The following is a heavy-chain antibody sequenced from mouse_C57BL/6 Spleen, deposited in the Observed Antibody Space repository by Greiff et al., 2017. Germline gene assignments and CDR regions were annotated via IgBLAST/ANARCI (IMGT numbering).Heavy chain of an antibody. J-gene: IGHJ2*01. Sequence: EVQRVESGPGLVKPSQSLSLTCSVTGYSITSGYYWNWIRQFPGNKLEWMGYISYDGSNNYNPSLKNRISITRDTSKNQFFLKLNAVTTEDTATYYCARVRSNYDYWGQGTTLTVSS. CDR3: ARVRSNYDY. V-gene: IGHV3-6*01. D-gene: IGHD2-5*01. CDR2: ISYDGSN. CDR1: GYSITSGYY.